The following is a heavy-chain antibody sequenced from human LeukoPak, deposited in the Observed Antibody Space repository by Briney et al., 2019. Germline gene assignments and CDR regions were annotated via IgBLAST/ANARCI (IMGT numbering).Heavy chain of an antibody. Sequence: XXAAXGFTFDEHGMXWVRQAPGKGVEXVSGINWNGGSTDYADSVKGRFTISRDNAKNSLFLQMNSLRAEDTALYYCARGENLYRSGSYYRLLDLWGQGTLVTVSS. CDR2: INWNGGST. J-gene: IGHJ5*02. V-gene: IGHV3-20*03. CDR1: GFTFDEHG. D-gene: IGHD3-10*01. CDR3: ARGENLYRSGSYYRLLDL.